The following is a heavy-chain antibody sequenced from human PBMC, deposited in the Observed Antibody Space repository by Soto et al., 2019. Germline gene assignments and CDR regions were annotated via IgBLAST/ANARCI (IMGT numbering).Heavy chain of an antibody. Sequence: QVQLQESGPGLVKPSQTLSLTCTVTGASISSGGYYWTWIRQHPGKGLEWLAYIHSIGSTYYNPSLTGRAAISMHTSKNQSSLKVTSVTASDSAVYYCVRDASTLLGYHVDVWGQGTTVTVSS. J-gene: IGHJ6*02. CDR2: IHSIGST. D-gene: IGHD6-25*01. CDR3: VRDASTLLGYHVDV. CDR1: GASISSGGYY. V-gene: IGHV4-31*03.